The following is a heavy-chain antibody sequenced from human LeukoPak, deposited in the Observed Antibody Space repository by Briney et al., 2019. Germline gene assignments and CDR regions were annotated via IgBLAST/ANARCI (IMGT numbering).Heavy chain of an antibody. V-gene: IGHV3-7*01. CDR3: ARQRGSYSFDY. CDR2: IKQDGSEK. J-gene: IGHJ4*02. CDR1: GFTFSGYW. Sequence: GGSLRLSCAASGFTFSGYWMSWVRQAPGKGLEWVANIKQDGSEKYYVDSVKGRFTISRDNAKNSLYLLMNSLRAEDTAVYYCARQRGSYSFDYWGQGTLVTVSS. D-gene: IGHD1-26*01.